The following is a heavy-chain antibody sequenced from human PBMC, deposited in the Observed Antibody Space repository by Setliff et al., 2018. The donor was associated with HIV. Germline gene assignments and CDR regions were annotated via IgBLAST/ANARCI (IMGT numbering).Heavy chain of an antibody. V-gene: IGHV4-59*01. CDR1: GGSISSND. CDR2: IYDSGTT. J-gene: IGHJ4*02. Sequence: PSETLSLTCTVSGGSISSNDWSWIRQPPGKGLELIGYIYDSGTTNYNPSLKSRVTMSLDTSKNQFSLEVNSLSSADTAVYYCARMVIQFGDYHFDDWGQGALVTSPQ. D-gene: IGHD3-10*01. CDR3: ARMVIQFGDYHFDD.